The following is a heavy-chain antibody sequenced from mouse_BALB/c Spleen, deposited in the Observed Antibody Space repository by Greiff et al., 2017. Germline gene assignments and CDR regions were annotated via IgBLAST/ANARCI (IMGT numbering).Heavy chain of an antibody. Sequence: VQLQQSGAELVKPGASVKLSCTASGFNIKDTYMHWVKQRPEQGLEWIGRIDPANGNTKYDPKFQGKATITADTSSNTAYLQLSSLTSEDTAVYYCARDDYVSWFAYWGQGTLVTVSA. J-gene: IGHJ3*01. CDR3: ARDDYVSWFAY. CDR1: GFNIKDTY. D-gene: IGHD2-4*01. CDR2: IDPANGNT. V-gene: IGHV14-3*02.